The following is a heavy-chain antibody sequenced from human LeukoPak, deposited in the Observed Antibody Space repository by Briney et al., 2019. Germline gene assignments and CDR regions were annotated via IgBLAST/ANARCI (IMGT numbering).Heavy chain of an antibody. D-gene: IGHD4-11*01. CDR1: GFTFSSYA. Sequence: GGSLRLSCAASGFTFSSYAMSWVRQAPGKGLEWVSTISGSGGNTYYADSVKGRFTISRDNSKNTLSLQMNSLRAEDTAIYYCAKEKETTAPYNWFDPWGQGTLVTVSS. CDR2: ISGSGGNT. J-gene: IGHJ5*02. V-gene: IGHV3-23*01. CDR3: AKEKETTAPYNWFDP.